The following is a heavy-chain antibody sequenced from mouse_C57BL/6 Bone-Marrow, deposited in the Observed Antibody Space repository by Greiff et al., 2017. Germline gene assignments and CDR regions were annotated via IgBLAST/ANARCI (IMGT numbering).Heavy chain of an antibody. CDR3: ARAGAYYGSSGVAY. V-gene: IGHV1-55*01. J-gene: IGHJ3*01. CDR1: GYTFTSYW. D-gene: IGHD1-1*01. Sequence: VQLQQPGAELVKPGASVKLSCKASGYTFTSYWMTWVKQRPGQGLEWIGEIYPCSGSTNYNQKFKSKSTLTVDTSSSTAYMQLSSLTSEDSAVYDCARAGAYYGSSGVAYWGQGTLVTVSA. CDR2: IYPCSGST.